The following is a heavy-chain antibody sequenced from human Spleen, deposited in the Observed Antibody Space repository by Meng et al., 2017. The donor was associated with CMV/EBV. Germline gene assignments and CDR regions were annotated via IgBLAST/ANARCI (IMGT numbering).Heavy chain of an antibody. CDR2: ISDDGTSE. Sequence: GESLKISCAASGFTFSSYGMHWVRQAPGRGLEWVAVISDDGTSEYYADSVKGRFTISRDSLKNTLFLQMNGLRPDDTAVYYCARAISITIFGVALDYWGRGTLVTVSS. D-gene: IGHD3-3*01. V-gene: IGHV3-30*03. CDR3: ARAISITIFGVALDY. J-gene: IGHJ4*02. CDR1: GFTFSSYG.